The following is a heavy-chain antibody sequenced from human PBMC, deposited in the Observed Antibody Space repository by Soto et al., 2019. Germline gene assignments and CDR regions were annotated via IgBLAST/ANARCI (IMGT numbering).Heavy chain of an antibody. CDR3: AKSTSGSTVTHDY. CDR1: EFTFSSYA. CDR2: ISGSGGST. Sequence: GGSLRLSCAASEFTFSSYAMSWVRQAPGKGLEWVSAISGSGGSTYYADSVKGRFTISRDNSKNTLYLQMNSLRAEDTAVYYCAKSTSGSTVTHDYWGQGTLVTVSS. J-gene: IGHJ4*02. D-gene: IGHD4-17*01. V-gene: IGHV3-23*01.